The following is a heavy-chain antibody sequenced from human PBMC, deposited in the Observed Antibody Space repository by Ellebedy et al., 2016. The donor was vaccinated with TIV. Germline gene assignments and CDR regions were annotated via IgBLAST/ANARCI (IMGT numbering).Heavy chain of an antibody. D-gene: IGHD4-17*01. CDR2: IYSGGST. CDR3: ARESYGDQVDY. Sequence: GESLKISXAASGFTVSSNYMSWVRQAPGKGLEWVSVIYSGGSTYYADSVKGRFTISRDNSKNTLYLQMNSLRAEDTAVYYCARESYGDQVDYWGQGTLVTVSS. CDR1: GFTVSSNY. J-gene: IGHJ4*02. V-gene: IGHV3-53*01.